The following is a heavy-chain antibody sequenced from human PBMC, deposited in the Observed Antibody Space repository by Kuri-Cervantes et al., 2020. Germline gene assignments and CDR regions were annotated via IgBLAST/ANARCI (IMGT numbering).Heavy chain of an antibody. D-gene: IGHD4-23*01. J-gene: IGHJ4*02. CDR2: IYTSGST. CDR3: ARMIGGNGYYFDY. V-gene: IGHV4-4*07. CDR1: GGSISSYY. Sequence: GSLRLSCTVSGGSISSYYWSWIRQPAGKGLEWIGRIYTSGSTNYNPSLKSRVTISVDTSKNQFSLKLSSVTAADTAVYYCARMIGGNGYYFDYWGQGTLVTVSS.